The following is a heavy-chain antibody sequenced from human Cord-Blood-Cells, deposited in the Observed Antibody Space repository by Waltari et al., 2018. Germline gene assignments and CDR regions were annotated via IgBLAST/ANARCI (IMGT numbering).Heavy chain of an antibody. CDR2: ISSSGSTI. J-gene: IGHJ4*02. CDR3: ARDGVLLWFGELFDY. CDR1: GFTSSSSE. D-gene: IGHD3-10*01. Sequence: EVQLAESGGGLVHPGGSLRLVCAASGFTSSSSELNWVRQVPGKGLGWVSYISSSGSTIYYADSVKGRFTISRDNAKNSLYLQMNSLRAEDTAVYYCARDGVLLWFGELFDYWGQGTLVTVSS. V-gene: IGHV3-48*03.